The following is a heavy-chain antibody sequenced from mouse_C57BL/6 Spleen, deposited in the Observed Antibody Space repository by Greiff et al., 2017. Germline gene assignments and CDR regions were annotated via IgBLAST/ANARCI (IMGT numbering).Heavy chain of an antibody. CDR2: ISSGSGTI. J-gene: IGHJ2*01. Sequence: EVQLQESGGDLVKPGGSLKLSCAASGFTFSDYGMHWVRQAPEKGLEWVAYISSGSGTIYYADTVKGRFTIARANAKNTLFLQMTSLRSEDTAMYYCARGGIYDDYFDYWGQGTTLTVSS. CDR1: GFTFSDYG. D-gene: IGHD2-12*01. CDR3: ARGGIYDDYFDY. V-gene: IGHV5-17*01.